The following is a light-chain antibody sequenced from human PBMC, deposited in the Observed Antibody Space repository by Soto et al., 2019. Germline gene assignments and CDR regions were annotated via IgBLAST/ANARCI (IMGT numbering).Light chain of an antibody. Sequence: DIQMTQSPSTLSASVGDRVTITCRASQSISGWLAWYQQKPGKAPTLLIYKASSLESGVPSRFSGSGSGTDFTLTISSLQPDDFATYYCQQYDGYSWTFGQGTKVEIK. CDR2: KAS. V-gene: IGKV1-5*03. J-gene: IGKJ1*01. CDR1: QSISGW. CDR3: QQYDGYSWT.